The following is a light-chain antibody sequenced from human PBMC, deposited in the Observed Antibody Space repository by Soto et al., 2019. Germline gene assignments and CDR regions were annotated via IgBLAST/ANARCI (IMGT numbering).Light chain of an antibody. CDR2: DAS. CDR3: LQHNSYPRT. V-gene: IGKV1-33*01. J-gene: IGKJ1*01. CDR1: QDIATY. Sequence: DIQMTQSPSCLSASGGNRVAITCQASQDIATYLNWYQQKPGKAPNLLIYDASNLETGVPSRFSGSGSGTEFSLTISSLQPEDSATYFCLQHNSYPRTFGQGTKVDIK.